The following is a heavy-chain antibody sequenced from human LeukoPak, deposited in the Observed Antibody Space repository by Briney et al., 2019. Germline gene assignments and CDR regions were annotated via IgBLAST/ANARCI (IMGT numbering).Heavy chain of an antibody. Sequence: SETLSLTCTVSGGSISNYYWSWIRQPPGKGLEWIGYIYYSGSTNYNPSLKSRVTISVDTSKNQFSLKLSSVTAADTAVYYCARHPLIAARFDYWGQGTLVTVSS. J-gene: IGHJ4*02. D-gene: IGHD6-25*01. CDR3: ARHPLIAARFDY. CDR2: IYYSGST. V-gene: IGHV4-59*08. CDR1: GGSISNYY.